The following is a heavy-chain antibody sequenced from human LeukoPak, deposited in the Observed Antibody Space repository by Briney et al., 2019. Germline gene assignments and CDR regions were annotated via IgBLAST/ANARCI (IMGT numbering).Heavy chain of an antibody. V-gene: IGHV3-11*01. CDR3: ARGFNYYYYYGMDV. Sequence: GGSLRLSCAASGFTFTDYYMSWIRQAPGKGLEWVPYISSSGTTIQYADSVKGRFTISRDNAKNSLYLQMNSLRAEDTAVYYCARGFNYYYYYGMDVWGQGTTVTVSS. CDR1: GFTFTDYY. J-gene: IGHJ6*02. CDR2: ISSSGTTI.